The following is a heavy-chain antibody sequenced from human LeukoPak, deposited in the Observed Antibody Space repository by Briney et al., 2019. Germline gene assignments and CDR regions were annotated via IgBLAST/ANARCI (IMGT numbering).Heavy chain of an antibody. V-gene: IGHV3-23*01. CDR1: GFTFSSYA. D-gene: IGHD2-2*02. CDR2: ISGGGGST. CDR3: ARSGSGGYCVSTSCYMR. J-gene: IGHJ4*02. Sequence: PGGSLRLSCAASGFTFSSYAMNWVRQAPVKGLEWVSAISGGGGSTYYTDSVKGRFTISRDNAKNTVFLQMNGLRAEDTAVYYCARSGSGGYCVSTSCYMRWGQGTLVTVSS.